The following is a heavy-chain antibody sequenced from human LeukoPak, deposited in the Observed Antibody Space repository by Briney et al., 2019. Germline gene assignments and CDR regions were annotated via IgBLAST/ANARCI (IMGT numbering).Heavy chain of an antibody. Sequence: SQTLSLTCTVSGGSISSGSYSWNWIRQPAGKGLEWIGRMYSSGTTNYNPSLKSRVTISVDTSKNQFSLKLSSVTASDTAVYYCATSPVTTWWFDPWGQGTLVTVSS. V-gene: IGHV4-61*02. CDR1: GGSISSGSYS. D-gene: IGHD4-17*01. CDR2: MYSSGTT. J-gene: IGHJ5*02. CDR3: ATSPVTTWWFDP.